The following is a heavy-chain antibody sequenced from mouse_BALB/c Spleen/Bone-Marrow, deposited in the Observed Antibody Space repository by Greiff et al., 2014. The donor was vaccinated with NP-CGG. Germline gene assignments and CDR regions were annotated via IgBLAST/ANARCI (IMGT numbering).Heavy chain of an antibody. J-gene: IGHJ4*01. CDR3: ARHYRYSCYAMDY. D-gene: IGHD2-14*01. V-gene: IGHV1-77*01. CDR2: IYPGSGNT. Sequence: QVQLQQSGAELARPGASVKLSCKASGYTFTDYYINWVKQRTGQGLEWIGEIYPGSGNTYYNEKFKGKATLTADKSSSTAYMQLSSLTSEDSAVYLCARHYRYSCYAMDYWGQGTSVTVSS. CDR1: GYTFTDYY.